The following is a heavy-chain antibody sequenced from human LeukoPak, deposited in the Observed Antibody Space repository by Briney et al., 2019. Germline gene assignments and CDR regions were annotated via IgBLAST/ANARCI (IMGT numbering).Heavy chain of an antibody. CDR3: ARDSSGYQ. Sequence: GGSLRLSCAASGFTFSTYWMSWVRQAPGKGLEWVANIKEDGSEKYYGDSVKGRFTISRDNAKNSLYLEMNSLRVEDTAVYYCARDSSGYQWGQGTLVSVSS. D-gene: IGHD3-22*01. CDR1: GFTFSTYW. J-gene: IGHJ4*02. V-gene: IGHV3-7*01. CDR2: IKEDGSEK.